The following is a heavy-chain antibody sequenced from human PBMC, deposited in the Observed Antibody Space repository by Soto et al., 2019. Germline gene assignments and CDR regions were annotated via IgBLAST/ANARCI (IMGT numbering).Heavy chain of an antibody. J-gene: IGHJ5*02. CDR3: ARDHIAAAGNLDP. CDR2: NPSGGST. Sequence: NPSGGSTSYAQKFQGRVTMTRDTSTSTVYMELSSLRSEDTAVYYRARDHIAAAGNLDPWGQGTLVTVSS. D-gene: IGHD6-13*01. V-gene: IGHV1-46*01.